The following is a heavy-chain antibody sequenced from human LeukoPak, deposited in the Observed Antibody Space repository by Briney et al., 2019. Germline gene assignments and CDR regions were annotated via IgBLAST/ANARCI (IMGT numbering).Heavy chain of an antibody. V-gene: IGHV4-59*08. Sequence: PSETLSLTCTVSGGSISSYYWSWIRQPPGKGLEWIGYIYYSRSTNYNPSLKSRVTISVDTSKNQFSLKLSSVTAADTAVYYCARLGSGWYSIFDYWGQGTLVTVSS. J-gene: IGHJ4*02. CDR2: IYYSRST. CDR3: ARLGSGWYSIFDY. CDR1: GGSISSYY. D-gene: IGHD6-19*01.